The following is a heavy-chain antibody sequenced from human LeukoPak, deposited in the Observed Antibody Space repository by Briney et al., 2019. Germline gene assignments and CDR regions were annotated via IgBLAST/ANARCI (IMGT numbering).Heavy chain of an antibody. CDR3: ARDMIILRS. J-gene: IGHJ5*02. D-gene: IGHD3-16*01. CDR1: GFIFSNYW. CDR2: IKQDGSEK. V-gene: IGHV3-7*04. Sequence: GGSLRLSCSASGFIFSNYWMTWVRQAPGKGLEWVANIKQDGSEKYYVDSVKGRFTISRDNAKKSLYLQMNSLRAEDTAVYFCARDMIILRSWGQGTLVTVSS.